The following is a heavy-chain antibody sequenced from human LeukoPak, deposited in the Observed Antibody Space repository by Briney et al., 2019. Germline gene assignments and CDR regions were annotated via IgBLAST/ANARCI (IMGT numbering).Heavy chain of an antibody. CDR2: IRSRAYGGTT. D-gene: IGHD5-18*01. J-gene: IGHJ6*02. CDR1: EFTFGDHA. Sequence: QPGRSLRLSCTASEFTFGDHAMSWVRQAPGKGLEWVGFIRSRAYGGTTEYAPAVKGRFLISRDDSKSIAYLHMKSLKTEDTAVYYCARGPIQQWLYNGMDVWGQGTTVSVSS. CDR3: ARGPIQQWLYNGMDV. V-gene: IGHV3-49*04.